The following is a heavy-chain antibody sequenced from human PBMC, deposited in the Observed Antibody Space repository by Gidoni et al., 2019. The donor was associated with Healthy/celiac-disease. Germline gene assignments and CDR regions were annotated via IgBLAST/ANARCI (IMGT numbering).Heavy chain of an antibody. CDR1: GGSVSSGSYY. Sequence: QVQLQESGPGLVKPSETLSLTCTVSGGSVSSGSYYWSWIRQPPGKGLEWIGYIYYSGSTNYNPSLKSRVTISVDTSKNQFSLKLSSVTAADTAVYYCARGGYFDYWGQGTLVTVSS. J-gene: IGHJ4*02. D-gene: IGHD3-16*01. CDR2: IYYSGST. V-gene: IGHV4-61*01. CDR3: ARGGYFDY.